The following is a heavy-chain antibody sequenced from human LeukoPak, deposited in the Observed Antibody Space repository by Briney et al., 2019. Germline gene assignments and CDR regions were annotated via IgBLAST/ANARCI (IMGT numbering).Heavy chain of an antibody. V-gene: IGHV3-23*01. Sequence: GGSLRLSCAASGFTFSTYAMSWVRQAPGKGLEWVSVVSGTGGRTYYADSVKGRFTISRDNSKNTLYLQMNSLRAEDTAVYYCAKTSAFDIWGQGTMVTVSS. CDR1: GFTFSTYA. CDR3: AKTSAFDI. CDR2: VSGTGGRT. J-gene: IGHJ3*02.